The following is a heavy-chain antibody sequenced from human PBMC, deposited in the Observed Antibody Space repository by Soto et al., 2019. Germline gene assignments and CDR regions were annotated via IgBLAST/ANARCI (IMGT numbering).Heavy chain of an antibody. J-gene: IGHJ4*02. CDR1: GYTFTSYT. V-gene: IGHV1-3*01. Sequence: ASVKVSCKASGYTFTSYTIHWVRQAPGPRLEWMGWINAGNGNTKYSQKFQGRVTITRDTSASTAYMELSSLRSEDTAVYYCARDHYYGSGTFNYFDYWGQGTLVTVSS. D-gene: IGHD3-10*01. CDR2: INAGNGNT. CDR3: ARDHYYGSGTFNYFDY.